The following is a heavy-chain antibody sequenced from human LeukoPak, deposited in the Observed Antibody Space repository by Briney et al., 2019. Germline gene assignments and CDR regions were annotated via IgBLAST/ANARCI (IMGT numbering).Heavy chain of an antibody. Sequence: ASVKVSCKTSGYTFTSYYIHWVRQAPGQGLEWMGIIYPGGGSTNYAQKFQGRLTMTRDMSTSTVYMELSSLRSEDTAVYYCARVRGYCSSTSCYRRNWFDPWGQGTLVTVSS. CDR1: GYTFTSYY. CDR2: IYPGGGST. J-gene: IGHJ5*02. D-gene: IGHD2-2*03. V-gene: IGHV1-46*01. CDR3: ARVRGYCSSTSCYRRNWFDP.